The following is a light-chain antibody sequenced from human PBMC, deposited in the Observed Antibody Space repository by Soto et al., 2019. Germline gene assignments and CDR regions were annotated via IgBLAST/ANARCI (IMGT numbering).Light chain of an antibody. V-gene: IGKV3-11*01. Sequence: EIVLTQSPDTLSLSRAERATLSCRASQSVSSYLAWYQQKPGQAPRLLIYDASNRATGIPARFSGSGSGTDFTLTISSLEPEDFAVYYCQQRSNWPPTWTLGQGTKVEIK. CDR1: QSVSSY. J-gene: IGKJ1*01. CDR3: QQRSNWPPTWT. CDR2: DAS.